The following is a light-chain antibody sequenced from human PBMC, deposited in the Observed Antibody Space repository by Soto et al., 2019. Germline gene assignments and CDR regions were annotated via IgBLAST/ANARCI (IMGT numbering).Light chain of an antibody. Sequence: EIVMTQSPGTLAVSPGETVTLSCRASQSVSSNLAWYQQKSGQAPRLLIYDASTRATGIPTRFSGSGSGTEFTLLISSLQSEDSAVYYCQHYNNWPPYTFGQGTNLEI. CDR3: QHYNNWPPYT. CDR1: QSVSSN. V-gene: IGKV3-15*01. J-gene: IGKJ2*01. CDR2: DAS.